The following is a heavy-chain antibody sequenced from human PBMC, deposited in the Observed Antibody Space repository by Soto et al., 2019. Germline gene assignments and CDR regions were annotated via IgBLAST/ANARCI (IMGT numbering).Heavy chain of an antibody. J-gene: IGHJ6*02. Sequence: PGESLKISCTGSGYSFTSYWIGWVRQMPGKGLEWMGIIYPGDSDTRYSPSFQGQVTISADKSISTAYLQWSSLKASDTAMYYCARPVVGLKSAGYYGMDVWGQGTTVTVSS. CDR2: IYPGDSDT. CDR1: GYSFTSYW. CDR3: ARPVVGLKSAGYYGMDV. V-gene: IGHV5-51*01. D-gene: IGHD2-15*01.